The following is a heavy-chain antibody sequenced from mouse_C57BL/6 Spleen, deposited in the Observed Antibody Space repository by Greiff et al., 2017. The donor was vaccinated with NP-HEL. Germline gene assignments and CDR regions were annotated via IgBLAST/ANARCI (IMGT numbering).Heavy chain of an antibody. D-gene: IGHD1-1*01. CDR2: IWWDDDK. Sequence: QVTLKVSGPGILQPSQTLSLTCSFSGFSLRTFGMGVGWIRQPSGKGLEWLPHIWWDDDKYYNPALKSRLSISKDTSKNQVFLKIANVDTADTATYYCARATTVVANWYFDVWGTGTTVTVSS. CDR1: GFSLRTFGMG. V-gene: IGHV8-8*01. J-gene: IGHJ1*03. CDR3: ARATTVVANWYFDV.